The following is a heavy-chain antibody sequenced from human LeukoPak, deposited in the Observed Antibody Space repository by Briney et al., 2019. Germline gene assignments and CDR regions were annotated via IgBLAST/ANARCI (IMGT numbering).Heavy chain of an antibody. CDR2: IYWDDDR. D-gene: IGHD3-22*01. CDR3: AHRKNYYDSSVFDN. J-gene: IGHJ4*02. Sequence: SGPTLVNPTQTLTLTCTFSGSSLNTRGVGVGWIGQPPGRALEWLALIYWDDDRRYSPSLKSRLTITKDTSRNQVVLTMTDMDPLDTATYFRAHRKNYYDSSVFDNWGQGTRVTVSS. CDR1: GSSLNTRGVG. V-gene: IGHV2-5*02.